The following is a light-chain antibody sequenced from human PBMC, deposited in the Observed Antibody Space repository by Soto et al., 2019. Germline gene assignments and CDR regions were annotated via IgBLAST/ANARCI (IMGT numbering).Light chain of an antibody. CDR3: TSYVGNDIWV. Sequence: QSALTQPPSASGSPGQSVTISCTGTSSDVGAYKYVSWYQQYPGKAPQLMIYEVTKRPSGVPDRFSDSKSGNTASLTVSGLQAEDEADYYCTSYVGNDIWVFGGGTKLTVL. J-gene: IGLJ3*02. CDR2: EVT. CDR1: SSDVGAYKY. V-gene: IGLV2-8*01.